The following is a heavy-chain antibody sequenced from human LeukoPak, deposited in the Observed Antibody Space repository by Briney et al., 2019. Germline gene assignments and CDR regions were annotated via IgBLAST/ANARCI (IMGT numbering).Heavy chain of an antibody. V-gene: IGHV1-2*02. Sequence: GASVKVSCKASGYTFTGYYMHWVRQAPGQGLEWMGWINPNSGGTNYAQKFQGRVTMTSDRSTSTVAMDLSSLRSDDTAVYYCARESTFRLLRNVSDIWGQGTIVTVSS. CDR3: ARESTFRLLRNVSDI. J-gene: IGHJ3*02. CDR2: INPNSGGT. CDR1: GYTFTGYY. D-gene: IGHD5-12*01.